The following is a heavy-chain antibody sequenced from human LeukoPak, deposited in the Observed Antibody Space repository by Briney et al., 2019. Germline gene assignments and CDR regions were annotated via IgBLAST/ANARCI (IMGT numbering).Heavy chain of an antibody. Sequence: GASVKVSGMASGYTFTSYDINWVRPATGQGLEWMGWMNPDSGNTGYAQKFQGRVTITRNTSISTAYMEPSSLRSEDTAVYYCARGRRRGAALRGPLEYYFDYWGQGTLVTVSS. CDR3: ARGRRRGAALRGPLEYYFDY. CDR1: GYTFTSYD. CDR2: MNPDSGNT. D-gene: IGHD3-10*01. J-gene: IGHJ4*02. V-gene: IGHV1-8*01.